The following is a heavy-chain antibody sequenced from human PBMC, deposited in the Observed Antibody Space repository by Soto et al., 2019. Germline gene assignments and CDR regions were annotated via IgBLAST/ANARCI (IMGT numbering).Heavy chain of an antibody. Sequence: SETLSLTCTVSGGSISSYYWSWIRQPPGKGLEWIGYIYYSGSTNYNPSLKSRVTIALDTSKNQFSLKLTSVTAADTAVYYCARISSSGWAECHFDYWGQGTLVTVSS. V-gene: IGHV4-59*01. CDR1: GGSISSYY. D-gene: IGHD6-19*01. J-gene: IGHJ4*02. CDR2: IYYSGST. CDR3: ARISSSGWAECHFDY.